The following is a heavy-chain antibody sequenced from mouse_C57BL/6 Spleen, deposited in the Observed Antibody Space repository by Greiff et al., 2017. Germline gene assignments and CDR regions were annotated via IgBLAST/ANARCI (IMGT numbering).Heavy chain of an antibody. CDR3: ARSRAWFAY. Sequence: EVKLQESGPELVKPGASVKIPCKASGYTFTDYNMDWVKQSHGKSLEWIGDINPNNGGTIYNQKFKGKATLTVDKSSSTAYMELRSLTSEDTAVYYCARSRAWFAYWGQGTLVTVSA. V-gene: IGHV1-18*01. CDR1: GYTFTDYN. CDR2: INPNNGGT. J-gene: IGHJ3*01.